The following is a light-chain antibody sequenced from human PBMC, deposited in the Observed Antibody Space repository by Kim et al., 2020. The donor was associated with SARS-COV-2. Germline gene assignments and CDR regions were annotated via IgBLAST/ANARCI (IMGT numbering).Light chain of an antibody. J-gene: IGKJ4*01. V-gene: IGKV1-39*01. Sequence: SVGDRVTITCRASQSISSYLNWYQQKPGKAPKLLIYAASSLQSGVPSRFSGSGSGTDFTLTISSLQPEDFATYYCQQSYSTPQLTFGGGTKVDIK. CDR3: QQSYSTPQLT. CDR2: AAS. CDR1: QSISSY.